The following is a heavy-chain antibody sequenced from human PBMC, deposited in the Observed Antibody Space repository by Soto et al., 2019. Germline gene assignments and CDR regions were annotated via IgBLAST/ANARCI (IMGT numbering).Heavy chain of an antibody. CDR3: ARVGVTVAAGLLDY. J-gene: IGHJ4*02. Sequence: QVQLVESGGGLVKPGESLRLSCAASGFTFGDYYMSWIRHAPGKGLEWVTYISGTGSVKHYSDSVRGRFTISRDNAENSKYLQMNSLRAEDTAVYYCARVGVTVAAGLLDYWGQGALVTVSS. V-gene: IGHV3-11*04. CDR1: GFTFGDYY. CDR2: ISGTGSVK. D-gene: IGHD6-13*01.